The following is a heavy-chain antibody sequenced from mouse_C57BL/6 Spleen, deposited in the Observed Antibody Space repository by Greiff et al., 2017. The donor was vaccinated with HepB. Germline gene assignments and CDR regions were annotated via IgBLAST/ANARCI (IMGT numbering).Heavy chain of an antibody. CDR2: INYDGSST. J-gene: IGHJ4*01. V-gene: IGHV5-16*01. CDR3: AREEEGYYAMDY. Sequence: EVKLVESEGGLVQPGSSMKLSCTASGFTFSDYYMAWVRQVPEKGLEWVANINYDGSSTYYLDSLKSRFIISRDNAKNILYLQMSSLKSEDTATYYCAREEEGYYAMDYWGQGTSVTVSS. CDR1: GFTFSDYY.